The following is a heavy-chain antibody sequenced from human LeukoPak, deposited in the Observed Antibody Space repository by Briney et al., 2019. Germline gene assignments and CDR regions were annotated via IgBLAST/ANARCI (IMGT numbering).Heavy chain of an antibody. CDR3: ARGALRFFFDDY. CDR1: GYTLTELS. D-gene: IGHD3-3*01. J-gene: IGHJ4*02. V-gene: IGHV1-24*01. Sequence: ASVKVSCKVSGYTLTELSMHWVRQAPGKGIETMGGFDPEDGETIYAQKFQGRVTMTEDTSTDTAYMELSSLRSEDTAVYYCARGALRFFFDDYWGQGTLVTVSS. CDR2: FDPEDGET.